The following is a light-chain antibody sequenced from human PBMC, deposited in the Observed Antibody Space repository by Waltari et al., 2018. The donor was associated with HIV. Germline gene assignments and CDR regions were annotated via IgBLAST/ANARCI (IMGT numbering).Light chain of an antibody. CDR3: SSYTSSSTLV. V-gene: IGLV2-14*01. CDR2: EVS. J-gene: IGLJ1*01. CDR1: TSDLGAYKY. Sequence: QSALTQPASVSGSPGQSIPLSCTGTTSDLGAYKYVSWYQQHPGKAPKLMIYEVSNRPSGVSNRFSGSKSGNTASLTISGLQAEDEADYFCSSYTSSSTLVFGSGTKVTVL.